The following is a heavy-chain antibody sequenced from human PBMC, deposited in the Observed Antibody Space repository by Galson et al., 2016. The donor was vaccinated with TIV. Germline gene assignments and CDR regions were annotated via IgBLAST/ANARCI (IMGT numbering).Heavy chain of an antibody. J-gene: IGHJ3*01. CDR1: GFTFDFYA. CDR3: AKRKNYGGDAFED. CDR2: ISGSGRIT. D-gene: IGHD2-21*01. V-gene: IGHV3-23*01. Sequence: SLRLSCAASGFTFDFYAMSWVRQAPGQGLEWVSGISGSGRITYFADSVKGRFTISRDNSRNTLFLQMHSLRVEDTAVYYCAKRKNYGGDAFEDWGQGTLVTVSS.